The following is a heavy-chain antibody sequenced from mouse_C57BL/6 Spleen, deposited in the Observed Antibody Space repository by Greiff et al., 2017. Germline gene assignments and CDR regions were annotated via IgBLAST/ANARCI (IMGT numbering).Heavy chain of an antibody. CDR1: GYAFSSSW. J-gene: IGHJ4*01. CDR3: ARSPPLYAMDY. V-gene: IGHV1-82*01. CDR2: IYPGDGDT. Sequence: QVQLQQSGPELVKPGASVKISCKASGYAFSSSWMNWVKQRPGKGLEWIGRIYPGDGDTNYNGKFKGKATLTADKSSSTAYMQLSSLTSEDSAVYFCARSPPLYAMDYWGQGTSVTVSS.